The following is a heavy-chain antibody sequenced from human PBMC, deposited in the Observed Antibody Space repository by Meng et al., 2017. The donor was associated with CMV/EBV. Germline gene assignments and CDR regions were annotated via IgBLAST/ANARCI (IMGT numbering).Heavy chain of an antibody. CDR3: ARFRGATYYDFWSGYYSPYYFDY. CDR1: GYSFTSYW. CDR2: IYPGDSDT. V-gene: IGHV5-51*01. D-gene: IGHD3-3*01. J-gene: IGHJ4*02. Sequence: GGSLRLSCKGSGYSFTSYWIGWVRQMPGKGLEWMGIIYPGDSDTRYSPSFQGQVTISADKSISTAYLQWSSLKASDTDMYYCARFRGATYYDFWSGYYSPYYFDYWGQGTLVTVSS.